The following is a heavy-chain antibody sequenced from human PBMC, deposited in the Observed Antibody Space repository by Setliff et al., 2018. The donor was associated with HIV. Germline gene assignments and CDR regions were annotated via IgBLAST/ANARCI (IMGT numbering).Heavy chain of an antibody. J-gene: IGHJ1*01. CDR1: GFTFSNAW. CDR3: TTGGSSGPKH. CDR2: IKSKTDGGTT. D-gene: IGHD6-19*01. V-gene: IGHV3-15*01. Sequence: GESPKISCAASGFTFSNAWMSWVRQAPGKGLEWVGRIKSKTDGGTTDYAAPVKGRFTISRDDSKNTLYLQMNSLKTEDTAVYYCTTGGSSGPKHWGQGTLVTVSS.